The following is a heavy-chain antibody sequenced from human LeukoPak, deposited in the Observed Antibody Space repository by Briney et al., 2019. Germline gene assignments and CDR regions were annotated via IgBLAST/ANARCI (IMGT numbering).Heavy chain of an antibody. CDR3: AREDLAAAAPFIDY. D-gene: IGHD6-13*01. V-gene: IGHV4-38-2*02. Sequence: SETLSLTCIVSGYSISSGYFWGWIRQPPGKGLECIGTIYHSGSTYYNPSLKSRVTISVDTSKNQFSLKLSSVTAADTAVYYCAREDLAAAAPFIDYWGQGTLVTVSS. CDR2: IYHSGST. J-gene: IGHJ4*02. CDR1: GYSISSGYF.